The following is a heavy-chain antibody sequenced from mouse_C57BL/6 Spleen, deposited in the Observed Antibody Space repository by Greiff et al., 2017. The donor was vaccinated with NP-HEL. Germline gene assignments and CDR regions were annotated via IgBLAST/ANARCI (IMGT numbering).Heavy chain of an antibody. CDR3: AIPTVDYAMDY. CDR1: GYSITSGYY. Sequence: ESGPGLVKPSQSLSLTCSVTGYSITSGYYWNWIRQFPGNKLEWMGYISYDGSNNYNPSLKNRISITRDTSKNQFFLKLNSVTTEDTATYYCAIPTVDYAMDYWGQGTSVTVSS. CDR2: ISYDGSN. J-gene: IGHJ4*01. V-gene: IGHV3-6*01. D-gene: IGHD1-1*01.